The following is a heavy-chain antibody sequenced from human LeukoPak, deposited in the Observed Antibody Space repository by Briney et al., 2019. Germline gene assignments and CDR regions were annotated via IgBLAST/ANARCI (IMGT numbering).Heavy chain of an antibody. CDR3: ARDSDDSSGLGFGRPYYYYYGMDV. Sequence: PGGSLRLSCAASGFTFSSYAMSWVRQAPGKGLEWVSYISSSGSTIYYADSVKGRFTISRDNAKNSLYLQMNSLRAEDTAVYYCARDSDDSSGLGFGRPYYYYYGMDVWGQGTTVTVSS. D-gene: IGHD3-22*01. J-gene: IGHJ6*02. CDR1: GFTFSSYA. V-gene: IGHV3-48*04. CDR2: ISSSGSTI.